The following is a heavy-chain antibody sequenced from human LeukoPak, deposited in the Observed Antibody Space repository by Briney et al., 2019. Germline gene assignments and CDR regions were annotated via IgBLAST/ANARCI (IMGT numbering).Heavy chain of an antibody. D-gene: IGHD2-15*01. V-gene: IGHV3-30-3*01. CDR3: ARGSCSGGSCYVGWFDP. Sequence: GGSLRLSCAASGFTFSSYAMHWVRQAPGKGLEWVAVISYDGSNKYYADSVKGRFTISRDNSKNTLYLQMNSLRAEDTAVYYCARGSCSGGSCYVGWFDPWGQGTLVTVSS. CDR1: GFTFSSYA. CDR2: ISYDGSNK. J-gene: IGHJ5*02.